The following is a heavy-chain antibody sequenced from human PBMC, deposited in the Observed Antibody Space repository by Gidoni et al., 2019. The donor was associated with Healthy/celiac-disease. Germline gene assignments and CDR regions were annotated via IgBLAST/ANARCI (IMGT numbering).Heavy chain of an antibody. CDR1: GFTFSSYS. J-gene: IGHJ4*02. CDR3: ARGVRGRFDY. D-gene: IGHD1-26*01. V-gene: IGHV3-21*01. CDR2: ISSSSSYI. Sequence: EVQLVESGGGLVKPGGSLRLTCAASGFTFSSYSMNWVRQPPGKGLEWVSSISSSSSYIYYADSVKGRFTISRDNAKNSLYLQMNSLRAEDTAVYYCARGVRGRFDYWGQGTLVTVSS.